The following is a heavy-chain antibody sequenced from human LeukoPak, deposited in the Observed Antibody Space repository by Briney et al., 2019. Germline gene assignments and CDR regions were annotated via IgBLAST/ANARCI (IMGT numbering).Heavy chain of an antibody. CDR3: ARSVETANLEN. D-gene: IGHD5-18*01. CDR2: INPSGGSS. Sequence: ASVKVSCKTSGYIFTHNYIHWVRQAPGQGLEWMGIINPSGGSSYYAQKFQGRLTLTSDVSTSTMYMDLRSLRSEDTAFYYCARSVETANLENWGQGTLVSVSS. V-gene: IGHV1-46*01. CDR1: GYIFTHNY. J-gene: IGHJ4*02.